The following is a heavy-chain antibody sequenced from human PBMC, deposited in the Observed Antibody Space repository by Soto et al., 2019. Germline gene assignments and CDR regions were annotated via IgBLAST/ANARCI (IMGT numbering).Heavy chain of an antibody. CDR3: ARLNGYCVSTGCHGYYGMDV. V-gene: IGHV4-59*08. CDR2: VHYSGST. J-gene: IGHJ6*02. Sequence: PSETLSLTCIVFGGSITGYYWGWIRQPSGKGLEWIGYVHYSGSTKYSPSLKNRVTISVDTSKNQFSLRLSSVTAADTAVYYCARLNGYCVSTGCHGYYGMDVWGQGTTVTVSS. D-gene: IGHD2-2*03. CDR1: GGSITGYY.